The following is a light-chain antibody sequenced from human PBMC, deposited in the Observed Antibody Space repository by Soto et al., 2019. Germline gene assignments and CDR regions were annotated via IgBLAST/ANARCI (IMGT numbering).Light chain of an antibody. J-gene: IGKJ2*01. CDR3: QQYDSYPAYT. Sequence: DIQLSQSPSTLSASVGDRVTITCRASQYISSSLAWFQQKPGKAPKLLIYDASTLERGVPSRFSGSTSGTEFTLTISSLQPDDFATYYCQQYDSYPAYTFGQGTKLEIK. CDR2: DAS. V-gene: IGKV1-5*01. CDR1: QYISSS.